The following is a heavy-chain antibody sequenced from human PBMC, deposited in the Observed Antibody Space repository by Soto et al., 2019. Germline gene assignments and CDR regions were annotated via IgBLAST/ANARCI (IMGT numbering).Heavy chain of an antibody. Sequence: GGSLRLSCAASGFTFSGSAMHWVRQASGKGLEWVGRIRSKANSYATAYAASVKGRFTISRDDSKNTAYLQMNSLKTEDTAVYYCTRQLDGNEPEWLSRDNWFDPWGQGTLVTVSS. CDR3: TRQLDGNEPEWLSRDNWFDP. CDR2: IRSKANSYAT. D-gene: IGHD3-3*01. J-gene: IGHJ5*02. V-gene: IGHV3-73*01. CDR1: GFTFSGSA.